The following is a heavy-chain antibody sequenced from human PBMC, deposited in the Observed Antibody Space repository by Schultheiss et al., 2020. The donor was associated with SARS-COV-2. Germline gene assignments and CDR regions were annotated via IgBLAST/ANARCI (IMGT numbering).Heavy chain of an antibody. CDR2: IYTSGST. V-gene: IGHV4-4*07. D-gene: IGHD6-19*01. J-gene: IGHJ4*02. CDR3: ARWDPVAETFDY. CDR1: GGSISSYY. Sequence: SETLSLTCTVSGGSISSYYWSWIRQPPGKGLEWIGRIYTSGSTNYNPSLKSRVTISVDTSKNQFSLKLSSVTAADTAVYYCARWDPVAETFDYWGQGTLVTVSS.